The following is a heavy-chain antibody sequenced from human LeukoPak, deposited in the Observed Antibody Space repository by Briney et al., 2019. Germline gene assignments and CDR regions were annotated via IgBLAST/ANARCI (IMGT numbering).Heavy chain of an antibody. V-gene: IGHV4-34*01. Sequence: PSETLSLTCAVYGGSFSGYHWSWIRQPPGKGLEWIGEINHSGSTNYNPSLKSRVTISVDTSKNQFSLKLSSVTAADTAVYYCARSGGAVDYWGQGTLVTVSS. D-gene: IGHD3-16*01. CDR1: GGSFSGYH. CDR3: ARSGGAVDY. CDR2: INHSGST. J-gene: IGHJ4*02.